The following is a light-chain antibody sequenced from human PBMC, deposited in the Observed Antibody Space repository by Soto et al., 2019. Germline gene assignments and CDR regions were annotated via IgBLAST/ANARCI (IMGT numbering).Light chain of an antibody. CDR1: QGIASH. V-gene: IGKV1-9*01. CDR2: AGS. Sequence: DIQLTQPPSFLSASVGDRVTITCRASQGIASHLAWYQQTPGKAPKFLIYAGSSLESGVPSRLSGSGFGTEFTLTISSLQPEDFATYYCQQVNTFPHTFGQGTKLEIK. J-gene: IGKJ2*01. CDR3: QQVNTFPHT.